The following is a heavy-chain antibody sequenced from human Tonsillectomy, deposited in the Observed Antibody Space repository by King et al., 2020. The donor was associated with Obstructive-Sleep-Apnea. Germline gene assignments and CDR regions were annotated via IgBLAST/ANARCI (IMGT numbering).Heavy chain of an antibody. D-gene: IGHD6-19*01. J-gene: IGHJ4*02. CDR2: ARGKANSYTT. CDR3: ARNQRSGSSAWHWDS. Sequence: VQLVESGGGLVQPGVSLRLSCAASGFTFSDHYMDWVRQAPGKGLEWVARARGKANSYTTEYAASVKGRFTISRDDSQNSLHLQMNILKTEDTAVYFCARNQRSGSSAWHWDSWGQGTLVTVSS. CDR1: GFTFSDHY. V-gene: IGHV3-72*01.